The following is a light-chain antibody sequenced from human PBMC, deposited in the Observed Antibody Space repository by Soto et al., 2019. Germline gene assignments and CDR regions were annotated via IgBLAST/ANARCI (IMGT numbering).Light chain of an antibody. Sequence: QSALTQPPSASGSPGQSVAISCTGTSSDIGGYNFVSWYQQHPGKAPKLMIYDVTKRPSGVPDRFSGSKSGNTATLIVSGLQAEDEADYYCSSHGGSNNPYVFGPGTKPPS. J-gene: IGLJ1*01. V-gene: IGLV2-8*01. CDR3: SSHGGSNNPYV. CDR1: SSDIGGYNF. CDR2: DVT.